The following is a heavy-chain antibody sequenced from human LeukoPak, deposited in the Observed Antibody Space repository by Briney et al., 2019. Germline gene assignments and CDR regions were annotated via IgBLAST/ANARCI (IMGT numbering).Heavy chain of an antibody. D-gene: IGHD6-13*01. CDR3: ASSVIAAIDY. Sequence: PGGSLRLSCAASGFIFSSYAMSWVRQAPGKGLVWVSRINSDGSDTSYADSVKGRFTISRDNAKNTLYLQMNSLRAEDTAVYYCASSVIAAIDYWGQGTLVTVSS. CDR2: INSDGSDT. V-gene: IGHV3-74*01. J-gene: IGHJ4*02. CDR1: GFIFSSYA.